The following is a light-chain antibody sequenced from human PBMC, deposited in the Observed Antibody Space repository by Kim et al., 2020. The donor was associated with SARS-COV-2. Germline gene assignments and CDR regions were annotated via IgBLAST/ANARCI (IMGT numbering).Light chain of an antibody. Sequence: GQYVDISCTGTSSDVGRYNHVSWYQHHPGKAPKLIIYDVTKRPTGVPDRFSGSKSGNTASLTVSGLQAEDEADYYCSSYAGRNDLVFGGGTQLTVL. V-gene: IGLV2-8*01. J-gene: IGLJ2*01. CDR3: SSYAGRNDLV. CDR2: DVT. CDR1: SSDVGRYNH.